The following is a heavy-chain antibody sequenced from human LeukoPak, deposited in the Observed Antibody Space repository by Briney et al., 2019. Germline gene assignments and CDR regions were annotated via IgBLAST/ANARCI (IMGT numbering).Heavy chain of an antibody. CDR2: MNPNSGNT. J-gene: IGHJ4*02. Sequence: ASVKVSCKASGYTFTSYDINWVRQATGQGLEWMGWMNPNSGNTGYAQKFQGRVTMARNTSISTAYMELSSLRSEDTAVYYCARGGNFLEWLLLGDYWGQGTLVTVSS. CDR3: ARGGNFLEWLLLGDY. V-gene: IGHV1-8*01. D-gene: IGHD3-3*01. CDR1: GYTFTSYD.